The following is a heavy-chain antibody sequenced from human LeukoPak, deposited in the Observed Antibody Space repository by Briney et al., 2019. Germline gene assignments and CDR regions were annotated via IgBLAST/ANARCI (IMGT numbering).Heavy chain of an antibody. CDR1: GFTFSSYG. CDR3: AKTPTGGIAVAAIDY. Sequence: GGSLRLSCAASGFTFSSYGMHWVRQAPGKGLEWVAVISYDGSNKYYADSVKGRFTISRDNSKNTLYLQMNSLRAEDTAVYYCAKTPTGGIAVAAIDYWGQGTLVTVSS. V-gene: IGHV3-30*18. J-gene: IGHJ4*02. CDR2: ISYDGSNK. D-gene: IGHD6-19*01.